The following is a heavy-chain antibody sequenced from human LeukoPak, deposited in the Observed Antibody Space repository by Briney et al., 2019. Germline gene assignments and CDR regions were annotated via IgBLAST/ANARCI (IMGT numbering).Heavy chain of an antibody. Sequence: PGGSLRLSCAASGFTFSSYAMHWVRQAPGKGLEWVSVIYSGGSTYYADSVKGRFTISRDNSKNTLYLQMNSLRAEDTAVYYCARDHARNWGTIPYWGQGTLVTVSS. D-gene: IGHD7-27*01. CDR2: IYSGGST. CDR1: GFTFSSYA. V-gene: IGHV3-66*01. J-gene: IGHJ4*02. CDR3: ARDHARNWGTIPY.